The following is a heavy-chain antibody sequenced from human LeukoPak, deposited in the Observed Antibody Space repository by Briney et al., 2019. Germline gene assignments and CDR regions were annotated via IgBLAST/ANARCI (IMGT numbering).Heavy chain of an antibody. CDR2: INHSGST. Sequence: SEPLSLTCAVYGGSFSGYYWSWIRQPPGKGLEWIGEINHSGSTNYNPSPKSRVTISVDTSKNQFSLKLSSVTAADTAVYYCARRRGIVVVMLSSTGSYYFDYWGQGTLVTVSS. CDR3: ARRRGIVVVMLSSTGSYYFDY. J-gene: IGHJ4*02. V-gene: IGHV4-34*01. CDR1: GGSFSGYY. D-gene: IGHD3-22*01.